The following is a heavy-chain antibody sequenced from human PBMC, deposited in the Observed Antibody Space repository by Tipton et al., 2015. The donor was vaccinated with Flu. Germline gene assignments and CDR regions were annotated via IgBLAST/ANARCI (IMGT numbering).Heavy chain of an antibody. CDR3: ARSTYYYGSGSSDY. V-gene: IGHV4-38-2*02. CDR2: ISHSGRT. CDR1: DYSISSGYY. D-gene: IGHD3-10*01. J-gene: IGHJ4*02. Sequence: TLSLTCTVSDYSISSGYYWGWIRQPPGKGLEWIGCISHSGRTYYNPSLKSRVTISVDTAMNQFSQRLSSVTAADTAVYYCARSTYYYGSGSSDYWGQGTLVTVSS.